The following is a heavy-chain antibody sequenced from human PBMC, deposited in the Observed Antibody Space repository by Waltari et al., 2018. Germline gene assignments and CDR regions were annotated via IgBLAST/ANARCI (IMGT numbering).Heavy chain of an antibody. V-gene: IGHV1-69*12. CDR2: IIPSFGRA. CDR1: GGTFSSYA. CDR3: ARDQGNVVVTLGWSPNWFDP. J-gene: IGHJ5*02. Sequence: QVQLVQSGAEVKKPGSSVKVSCKASGGTFSSYAISWVRQAPGQGLGWMGGIIPSFGRANYAQKCQGRVTITADECTSTAYMELSSLRSEDTAVYYCARDQGNVVVTLGWSPNWFDPWGQGTLVTVSS. D-gene: IGHD2-21*02.